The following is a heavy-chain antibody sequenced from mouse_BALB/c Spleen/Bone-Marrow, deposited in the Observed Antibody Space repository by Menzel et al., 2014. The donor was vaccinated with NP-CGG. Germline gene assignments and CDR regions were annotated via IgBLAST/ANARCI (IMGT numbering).Heavy chain of an antibody. D-gene: IGHD2-4*01. J-gene: IGHJ4*01. Sequence: VQLQQSGAELAKPGAPVKMSCKASGHTFSTYWMHWVKQRPGQGLEWIGYINPSIGYADYVQKFKDKATLTANNSSSIVYMQLSSLTSEDSAIYYYAMITFTMDYWGQGTSVTVSS. CDR1: GHTFSTYW. CDR3: AMITFTMDY. CDR2: INPSIGYA. V-gene: IGHV1-7*01.